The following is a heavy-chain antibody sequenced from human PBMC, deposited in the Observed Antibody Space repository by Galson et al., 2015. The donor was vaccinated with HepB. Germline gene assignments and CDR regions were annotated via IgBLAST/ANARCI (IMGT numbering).Heavy chain of an antibody. V-gene: IGHV3-21*01. CDR3: ARDSSGYYSGGFDY. J-gene: IGHJ4*02. D-gene: IGHD3-22*01. CDR2: ISSSSSYI. Sequence: SLRLSCAASGFTFSSYSMNWVRQAPGKGLEWVSSISSSSSYIYYADSVKGRFTISRDNAKNSLYLQMNSLRAEDTAVYYCARDSSGYYSGGFDYWGQGTLVTVSS. CDR1: GFTFSSYS.